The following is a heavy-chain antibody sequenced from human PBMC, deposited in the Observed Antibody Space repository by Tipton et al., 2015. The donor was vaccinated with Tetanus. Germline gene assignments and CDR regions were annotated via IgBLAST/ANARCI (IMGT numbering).Heavy chain of an antibody. V-gene: IGHV4-61*01. CDR3: ARDQARGARGWNYFDC. J-gene: IGHJ4*02. Sequence: TLSLTCTVSGDSVSSGSHHWTWIRQPPGKGLEWIGYLYNSGSTHFNSSLKSRVSISVDTSKNQFSLKLSSVTAADTAVYYCARDQARGARGWNYFDCWGQGTLVTVSS. CDR2: LYNSGST. D-gene: IGHD1-26*01. CDR1: GDSVSSGSHH.